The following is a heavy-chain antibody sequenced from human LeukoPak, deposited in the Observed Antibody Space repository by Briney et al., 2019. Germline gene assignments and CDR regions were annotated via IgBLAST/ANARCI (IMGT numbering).Heavy chain of an antibody. CDR2: INPRDSDT. Sequence: GESLKISCKGSGYSFSRYWVGWVRQMPGKGLEWMGIINPRDSDTFYSPSFEGQVTISADTSISTVYLEWSSLEASATAMYYCARVQDGYSYDAFDIWGQGIVVTVSS. V-gene: IGHV5-51*01. CDR3: ARVQDGYSYDAFDI. J-gene: IGHJ3*02. D-gene: IGHD5-24*01. CDR1: GYSFSRYW.